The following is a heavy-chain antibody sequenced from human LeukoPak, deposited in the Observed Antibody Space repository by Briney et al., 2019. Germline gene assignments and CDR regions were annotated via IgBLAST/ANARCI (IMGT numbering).Heavy chain of an antibody. CDR3: AKDLGADILTGYYLYYYYGMDV. J-gene: IGHJ6*02. D-gene: IGHD3-9*01. Sequence: GRSLRPSCAASGFTFSSYGMHWVRQAPGKGLEWVAVISYDGSNKYYADSVKGRFTISRDNSKNTLYLQMNSLRAEDTAVYYCAKDLGADILTGYYLYYYYGMDVWGQGTTVTVSS. CDR1: GFTFSSYG. V-gene: IGHV3-30*18. CDR2: ISYDGSNK.